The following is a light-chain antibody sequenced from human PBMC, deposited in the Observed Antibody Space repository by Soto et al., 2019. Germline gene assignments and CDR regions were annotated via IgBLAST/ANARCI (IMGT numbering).Light chain of an antibody. Sequence: EIVLTQSPATLSLSPGERATLSCRASQSVSSSFLAWYQQKPGQAPRLLIYGASSRATGIPDRFSGSGSGTDFTLTISRLEPEDFAVYYCQQYGSSPWTFGQGPKGDIK. CDR1: QSVSSSF. CDR3: QQYGSSPWT. CDR2: GAS. J-gene: IGKJ1*01. V-gene: IGKV3-20*01.